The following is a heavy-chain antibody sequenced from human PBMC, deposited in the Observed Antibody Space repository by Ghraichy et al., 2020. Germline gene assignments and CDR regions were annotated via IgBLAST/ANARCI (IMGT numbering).Heavy chain of an antibody. J-gene: IGHJ4*02. Sequence: SETQSLTCTVSGGSISSYYWSWIRQPPGKGLEWIGYIYYSGSTNYNPSLKSRVTISVDTSKNQFSLKLSSVTAADTAVYYCAGVPRSSSGYLPWGQGTLVTVSS. CDR1: GGSISSYY. D-gene: IGHD3-22*01. V-gene: IGHV4-59*01. CDR2: IYYSGST. CDR3: AGVPRSSSGYLP.